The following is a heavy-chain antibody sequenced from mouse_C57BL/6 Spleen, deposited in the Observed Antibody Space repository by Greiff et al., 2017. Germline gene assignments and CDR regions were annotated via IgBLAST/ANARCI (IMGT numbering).Heavy chain of an antibody. V-gene: IGHV5-16*01. CDR2: INYDGSST. CDR1: GFTFSDYY. D-gene: IGHD1-1*02. Sequence: EVKLVESEGGLVQPGSSMKLSCTASGFTFSDYYMAWVRQVPEKGLEWVANINYDGSSTYYLDSLKSRFIISRDNAKNILYLQMSSLKSEDTATYYCAREVGSFPYWYFDVWGTGTTVTVSS. CDR3: AREVGSFPYWYFDV. J-gene: IGHJ1*03.